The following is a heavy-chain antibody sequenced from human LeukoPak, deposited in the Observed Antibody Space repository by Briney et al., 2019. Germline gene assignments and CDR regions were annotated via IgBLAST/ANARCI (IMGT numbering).Heavy chain of an antibody. Sequence: SETLSLTCTVSGGSISSYYWSWIRQPPGKGLEWIGEINHSGSTNYNPSLKSRVTISVDTSKNQFSLELSSVTAADTAVYYCARQDADYGDNFLDYWGQGTLVTVSS. CDR3: ARQDADYGDNFLDY. CDR2: INHSGST. D-gene: IGHD4-17*01. J-gene: IGHJ4*02. CDR1: GGSISSYY. V-gene: IGHV4-34*01.